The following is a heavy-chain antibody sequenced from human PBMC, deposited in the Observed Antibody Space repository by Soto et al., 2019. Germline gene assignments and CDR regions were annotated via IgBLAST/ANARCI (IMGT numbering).Heavy chain of an antibody. D-gene: IGHD6-6*01. CDR2: INAGNGNT. CDR1: GYTFTIYA. Sequence: QVQLVQSGAEVKKPGASVKVSCKASGYTFTIYAIHWVRQAPGQRLEWMGWINAGNGNTKYSQKLQGRVTITRDTSASTTYMELSSLRSEDTAVYYCARDELVRYYYYAMDVWGQGTMVTVSS. V-gene: IGHV1-3*01. CDR3: ARDELVRYYYYAMDV. J-gene: IGHJ6*02.